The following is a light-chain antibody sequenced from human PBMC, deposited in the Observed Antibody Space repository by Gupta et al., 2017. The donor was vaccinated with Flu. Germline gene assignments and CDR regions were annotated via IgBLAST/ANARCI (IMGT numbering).Light chain of an antibody. CDR3: QQYCNTPPT. Sequence: DIVRTQSPDSWAGSLGGRATINCKSSQSVLYSSNNKNSLAWYQQKPGQPPKLLIAWASTRESGVPDRFSGSGSGTDFTLTISSLQAEDVAVYYCQQYCNTPPTFGPGTKVDIK. J-gene: IGKJ3*01. CDR1: QSVLYSSNNKNS. CDR2: WAS. V-gene: IGKV4-1*01.